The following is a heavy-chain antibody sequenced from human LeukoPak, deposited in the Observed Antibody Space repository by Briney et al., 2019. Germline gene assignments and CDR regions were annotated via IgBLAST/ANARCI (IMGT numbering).Heavy chain of an antibody. CDR3: ARGGAARLPDY. J-gene: IGHJ4*02. CDR2: IRYDGSKK. V-gene: IGHV3-30*02. D-gene: IGHD6-6*01. CDR1: GFIFSSYG. Sequence: GGSLRLSCAASGFIFSSYGMHWVRQAPGKGLEWVAFIRYDGSKKYYADSVKGRFTISRDNAKNSLYLQMNSLRAEDTAVYYCARGGAARLPDYWGQGTLVTVSS.